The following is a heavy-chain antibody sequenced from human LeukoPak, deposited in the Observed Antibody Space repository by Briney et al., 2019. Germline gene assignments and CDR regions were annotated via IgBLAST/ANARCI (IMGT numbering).Heavy chain of an antibody. CDR2: ISYDGSNK. CDR1: GFTFSSYA. CDR3: AAPGGAGTSFFDY. V-gene: IGHV3-30*04. J-gene: IGHJ4*02. D-gene: IGHD6-19*01. Sequence: GGSLRLSCAASGFTFSSYAMHWVRQAPGKELEGWAVISYDGSNKDYADSVKGRFTISRDNSKNTLYLQMNSLRAEDTAVYYCAAPGGAGTSFFDYWGQGTLVTVSS.